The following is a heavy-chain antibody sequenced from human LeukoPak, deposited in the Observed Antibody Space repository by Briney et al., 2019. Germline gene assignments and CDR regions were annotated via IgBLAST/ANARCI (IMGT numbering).Heavy chain of an antibody. J-gene: IGHJ6*03. CDR2: ISYDGSNK. D-gene: IGHD2-21*02. CDR1: GFTFSSYA. Sequence: PGGSLRLSCAASGFTFSSYAMHWVRQAPGKGLERVAVISYDGSNKYYADSVKGRFTISRDNSKNTLYLQMNSLRAEDTAVYYCARGSGVVTPYYYYMDVWGKGTTVTVSS. V-gene: IGHV3-30*04. CDR3: ARGSGVVTPYYYYMDV.